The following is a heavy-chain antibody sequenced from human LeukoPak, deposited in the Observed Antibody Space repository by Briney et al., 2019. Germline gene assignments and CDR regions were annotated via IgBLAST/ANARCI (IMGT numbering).Heavy chain of an antibody. CDR1: GYSFTSYW. J-gene: IGHJ6*03. V-gene: IGHV5-51*01. Sequence: RGESLKISCKGSGYSFTSYWIGWVRQMPGKGLEWMGIIYPGDSDTRYSPSFQGQVTISADKSISTAYLQWSSLKASDTAMYYCARGPILYYDFWSGYYDSYYMDVWGKGTTVTVSS. CDR3: ARGPILYYDFWSGYYDSYYMDV. D-gene: IGHD3-3*01. CDR2: IYPGDSDT.